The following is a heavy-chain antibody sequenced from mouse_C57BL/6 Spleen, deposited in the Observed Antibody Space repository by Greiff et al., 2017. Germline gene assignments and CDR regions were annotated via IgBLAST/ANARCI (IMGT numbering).Heavy chain of an antibody. CDR2: IYPGDGDT. J-gene: IGHJ2*01. V-gene: IGHV1-82*01. CDR1: GYAFSSSW. D-gene: IGHD6-1*01. Sequence: VQLQQSGPELVKPGASVKISCKASGYAFSSSWMNWVKQRPGKGLEWIGRIYPGDGDTNYNGKFKGKATLTADKSSSTAYMQLSSLTSEDSAVYFCARDRLLDYWGQGTTLTVSS. CDR3: ARDRLLDY.